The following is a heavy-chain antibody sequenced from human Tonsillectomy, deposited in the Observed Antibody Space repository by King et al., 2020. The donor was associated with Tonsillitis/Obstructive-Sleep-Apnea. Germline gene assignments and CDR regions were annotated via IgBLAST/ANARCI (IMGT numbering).Heavy chain of an antibody. D-gene: IGHD2-2*01. V-gene: IGHV3-49*05. J-gene: IGHJ6*03. CDR1: GFTFGDYA. CDR2: IRSKAYGGTT. CDR3: TREGEGYCSSTSCYFKGYYYYYMDV. Sequence: VQLVESGGGLVKPGRSLRLSCTASGFTFGDYAMSWFRQAPGKGLEWVGFIRSKAYGGTTEYAASVKGRFTISRDDSKSIAYLQMNSLKTEDTAVYYGTREGEGYCSSTSCYFKGYYYYYMDVWGKGTTVTVSS.